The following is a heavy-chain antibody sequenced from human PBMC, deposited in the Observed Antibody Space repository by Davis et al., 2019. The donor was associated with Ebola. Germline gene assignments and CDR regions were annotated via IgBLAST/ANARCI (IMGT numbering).Heavy chain of an antibody. Sequence: ASVKVSCKASGYTFTSHGISWVRQAPGQGLEWMGWISAYNGNTNYAQKLQGRVTMTTDTSTSTAYMELRSLRSDDTAVYYCARGITMVRGVTWFDPWGQGTLVTVSS. CDR2: ISAYNGNT. V-gene: IGHV1-18*01. CDR3: ARGITMVRGVTWFDP. J-gene: IGHJ5*02. CDR1: GYTFTSHG. D-gene: IGHD3-10*01.